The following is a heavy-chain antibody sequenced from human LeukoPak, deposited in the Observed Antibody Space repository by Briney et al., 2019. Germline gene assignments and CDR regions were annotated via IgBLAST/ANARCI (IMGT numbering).Heavy chain of an antibody. J-gene: IGHJ3*02. CDR2: ISSSGSTI. CDR1: GLTFSDYY. Sequence: GGSLRLSCAASGLTFSDYYMSWIRQAPGKGLEWVSYISSSGSTIYYADSVKGRFTISRDNAKNSLYLQMNSLRAEDTAVYYCARNPNYDILTGLGNDAFDIWGQGTMVTVSS. V-gene: IGHV3-11*01. CDR3: ARNPNYDILTGLGNDAFDI. D-gene: IGHD3-9*01.